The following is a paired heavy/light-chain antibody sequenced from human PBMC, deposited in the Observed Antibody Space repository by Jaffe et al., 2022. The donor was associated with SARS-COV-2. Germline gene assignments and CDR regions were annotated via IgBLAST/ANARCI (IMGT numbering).Heavy chain of an antibody. V-gene: IGHV3-48*02. J-gene: IGHJ6*02. CDR2: ISSSSSTI. CDR1: GFTFSSYS. Sequence: EVQLVESGGGLVQPGGSLRLSCAASGFTFSSYSMNWVRQAPGKGLEWVSYISSSSSTIYYADSVKGRFTISRDNAKNSLYLQMNSLRDEDTAVYYCARCPASYDFWSGYYTGLVSYYYYGMDVWGQGTTVTVSS. D-gene: IGHD3-3*01. CDR3: ARCPASYDFWSGYYTGLVSYYYYGMDV.
Light chain of an antibody. CDR2: AAS. V-gene: IGKV1-39*01. CDR1: QSISSY. Sequence: DIQMTQSPSSLSASVGDRVTITCRASQSISSYLNWYQQKPGKAPKLLIYAASSLQSGVPSRFSGSGSGTDFTLTISSLQPEDFATYYCQQSYSTLGYTFGQGTKLEIK. J-gene: IGKJ2*01. CDR3: QQSYSTLGYT.